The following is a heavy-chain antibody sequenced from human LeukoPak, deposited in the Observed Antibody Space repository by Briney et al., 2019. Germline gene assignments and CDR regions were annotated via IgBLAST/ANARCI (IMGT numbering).Heavy chain of an antibody. Sequence: PGGSLRLSCTASGFTFGDYAMSWFRQAPGKGLEWVGFIRSKAYGGTTEYAASVKGGFTISRDDSKSIAYLQMNSLKTEDTAVYYCTRPSIAAAGIVDYWGQGTLVTVSS. CDR1: GFTFGDYA. D-gene: IGHD6-13*01. J-gene: IGHJ4*02. CDR3: TRPSIAAAGIVDY. V-gene: IGHV3-49*03. CDR2: IRSKAYGGTT.